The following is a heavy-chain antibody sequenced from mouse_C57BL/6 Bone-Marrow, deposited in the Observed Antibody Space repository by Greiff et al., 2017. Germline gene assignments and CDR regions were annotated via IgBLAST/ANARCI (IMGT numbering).Heavy chain of an antibody. Sequence: VQLQQPGTELVKPGASVKLSCKASGYTFTSYWMHWVKQRPGQGLEWIGNINPSNGGTNYNEKFKSKATLTVDKSSSTAYMQLSSLTSEDSAVYYCARGRLRRRTDFVYWGQGTTLTVSS. J-gene: IGHJ2*01. CDR2: INPSNGGT. V-gene: IGHV1-53*01. CDR1: GYTFTSYW. D-gene: IGHD2-4*01. CDR3: ARGRLRRRTDFVY.